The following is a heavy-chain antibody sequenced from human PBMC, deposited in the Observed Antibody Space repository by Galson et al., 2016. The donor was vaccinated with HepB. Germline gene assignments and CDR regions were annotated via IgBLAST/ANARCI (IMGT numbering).Heavy chain of an antibody. CDR1: GYPFTGYF. CDR3: ARDSHQLLVEGDWFDP. V-gene: IGHV1-18*04. J-gene: IGHJ5*02. D-gene: IGHD2-2*01. Sequence: SVKVSCKASGYPFTGYFIHWMRQAPGQGLEWMAWISPYNGNTKYAQKFQGRVTVTADTSTSTVYMELRSLRSDDTAVYYCARDSHQLLVEGDWFDPWGHGTLVSVAP. CDR2: ISPYNGNT.